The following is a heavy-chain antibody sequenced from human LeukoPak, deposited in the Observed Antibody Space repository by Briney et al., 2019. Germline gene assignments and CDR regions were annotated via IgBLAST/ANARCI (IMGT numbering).Heavy chain of an antibody. CDR2: IKQDGSQK. D-gene: IGHD2-21*02. CDR3: AREGTFGDYRASGDH. Sequence: PGGSLRLSCAASGFALSSHWMTWVRQAPGKGLEWVANIKQDGSQKYYVDSVKGRFIISRDNAKNSLYLQMNSVRAEDTAVYYCAREGTFGDYRASGDHWGQGALVTVSS. V-gene: IGHV3-7*03. J-gene: IGHJ4*02. CDR1: GFALSSHW.